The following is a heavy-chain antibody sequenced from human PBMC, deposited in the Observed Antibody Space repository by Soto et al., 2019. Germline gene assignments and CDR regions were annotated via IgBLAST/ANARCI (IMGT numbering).Heavy chain of an antibody. Sequence: QVQLQESGPGLVKPSQTLSLTCTVSGGSISSGTFYWNWIRQHPGKGLEWIGYIYDTGSTYYNPSLKSRVSMSVDTSKNQFSLNLNSVPAADTAVYYCAGGLFSASGTFDYWGQGTLVTVSS. D-gene: IGHD3-10*01. V-gene: IGHV4-31*03. J-gene: IGHJ4*02. CDR1: GGSISSGTFY. CDR3: AGGLFSASGTFDY. CDR2: IYDTGST.